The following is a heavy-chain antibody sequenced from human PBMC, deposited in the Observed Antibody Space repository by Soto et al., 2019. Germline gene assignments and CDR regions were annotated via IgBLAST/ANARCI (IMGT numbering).Heavy chain of an antibody. V-gene: IGHV1-24*01. CDR1: GYTLTELS. CDR3: ATDKGPHCSSTSCYLMDY. J-gene: IGHJ4*02. Sequence: ASVKVSCKVSGYTLTELSMRWVRQAPGKGLEWMGDFDPEDGETIYARKFQGRVTMTEDTSTDTAYMELSSLRSEDTAVYYFATDKGPHCSSTSCYLMDYWGQGTLVTVSS. CDR2: FDPEDGET. D-gene: IGHD2-2*01.